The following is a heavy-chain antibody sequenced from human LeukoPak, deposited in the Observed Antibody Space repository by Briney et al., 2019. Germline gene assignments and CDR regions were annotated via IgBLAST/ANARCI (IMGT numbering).Heavy chain of an antibody. J-gene: IGHJ6*02. CDR2: INPSGGST. Sequence: ASVKVSCKASGYTFTSYYMHWVRQAPGQGLEWMGIINPSGGSTSYAQKFQGRVTMTRDTSTSTVYMELSSLRSEDTAVYYCASDTINKVGATPWDYYYGMDVWGQGTTVTVSS. CDR1: GYTFTSYY. V-gene: IGHV1-46*01. CDR3: ASDTINKVGATPWDYYYGMDV. D-gene: IGHD1-26*01.